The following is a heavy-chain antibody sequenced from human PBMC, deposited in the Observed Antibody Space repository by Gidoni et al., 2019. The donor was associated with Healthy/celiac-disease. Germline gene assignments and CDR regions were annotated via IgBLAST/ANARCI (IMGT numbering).Heavy chain of an antibody. Sequence: GFTFSSYAMHWVRQAPGKGLEWVAVISYDGSNKYYADYVKGRFTISRDNSKNTLYLQMNSLSAEDTAVYYCARGSPGFCSSTSCYPKKGPNTFDYWGQGTLVTVSS. CDR1: GFTFSSYA. D-gene: IGHD2-2*01. J-gene: IGHJ4*02. CDR2: ISYDGSNK. CDR3: ARGSPGFCSSTSCYPKKGPNTFDY. V-gene: IGHV3-30-3*01.